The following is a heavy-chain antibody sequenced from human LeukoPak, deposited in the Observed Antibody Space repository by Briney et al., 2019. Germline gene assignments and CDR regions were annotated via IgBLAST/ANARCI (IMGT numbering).Heavy chain of an antibody. V-gene: IGHV1-8*01. CDR3: ARAKTTVTNFHYYYGMDV. CDR1: GYTFTSYD. Sequence: ASVKVSCKASGYTFTSYDINWERQATGQGLEWMGWMNPNSGNTGYAQKFQGRDTMTRNTSISTAYMELSSLRSEDTAVYYCARAKTTVTNFHYYYGMDVWGQGTTVTVSS. CDR2: MNPNSGNT. D-gene: IGHD4-17*01. J-gene: IGHJ6*02.